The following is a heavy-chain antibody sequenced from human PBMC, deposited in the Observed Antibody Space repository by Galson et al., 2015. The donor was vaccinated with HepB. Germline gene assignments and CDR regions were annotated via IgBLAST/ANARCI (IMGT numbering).Heavy chain of an antibody. V-gene: IGHV1-18*01. CDR3: ARDASPYYDILTGYPIDY. CDR1: GYTFTSYG. Sequence: QSGAEVKKPGASVKVSCKDSGYTFTSYGISWVRQAPGQGLEWMGWISAYNGNTNYAQKLQGRVTMTTDTSTSTAYMELRSLRSDDTAVYYCARDASPYYDILTGYPIDYWGQGTLVTVSS. J-gene: IGHJ4*02. CDR2: ISAYNGNT. D-gene: IGHD3-9*01.